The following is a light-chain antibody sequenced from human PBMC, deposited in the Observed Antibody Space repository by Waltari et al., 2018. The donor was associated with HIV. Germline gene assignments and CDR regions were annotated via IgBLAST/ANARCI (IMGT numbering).Light chain of an antibody. Sequence: QAGLTQPPSVSKDLRQTATLPCTGNNHNVGTQGAAWLQQHQGHPPKLLFFSNDNRPSGISERFSVSRSGNTASLTITGLQPEDEADYYCSTWDSSLSAHVFGGGTKLTVL. V-gene: IGLV10-54*01. CDR2: SND. J-gene: IGLJ3*02. CDR1: NHNVGTQG. CDR3: STWDSSLSAHV.